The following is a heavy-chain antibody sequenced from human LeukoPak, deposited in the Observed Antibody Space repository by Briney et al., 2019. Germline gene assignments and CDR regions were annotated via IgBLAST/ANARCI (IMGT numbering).Heavy chain of an antibody. Sequence: GGSLRLSCAASGFTFSSYAISWVRQAPGKGLEWVSAISGSGGSTYYADSVKGRFTSSRDKSKSTLYLQMNSLRAEDTAVYYCAKDSRGSQSSGDAFDIWGQGTMVTVSS. V-gene: IGHV3-23*01. CDR1: GFTFSSYA. CDR3: AKDSRGSQSSGDAFDI. D-gene: IGHD3-22*01. J-gene: IGHJ3*02. CDR2: ISGSGGST.